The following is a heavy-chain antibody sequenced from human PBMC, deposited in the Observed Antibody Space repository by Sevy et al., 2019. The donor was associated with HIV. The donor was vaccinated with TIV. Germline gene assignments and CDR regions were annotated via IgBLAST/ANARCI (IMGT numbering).Heavy chain of an antibody. J-gene: IGHJ4*02. CDR2: ISSGGTDM. CDR1: GFIFSSYT. D-gene: IGHD5-18*01. Sequence: GGSLRLSCAPSGFIFSSYTMNWVRQAPGKGLEWVSSISSGGTDMYYADSVKGRFTISRDNAKNSLSHQMNSLRAEDTAVYYCSRGGYTAMGDFDYWGQGTLVTVSS. CDR3: SRGGYTAMGDFDY. V-gene: IGHV3-21*06.